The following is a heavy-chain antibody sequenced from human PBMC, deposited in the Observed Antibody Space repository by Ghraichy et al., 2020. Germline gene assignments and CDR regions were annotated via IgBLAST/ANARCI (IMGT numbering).Heavy chain of an antibody. V-gene: IGHV1-2*02. Sequence: ASVKVSCKASGYTFTGYYMHWVRQAPGQGLEWMGWINPNSGGTNYAQKFQGRVTMTRDTSISTAYMELSRLRSDDTAVYYCAADSSGSQRYSYYFDYWGQGTLVTVSS. D-gene: IGHD3-22*01. CDR3: AADSSGSQRYSYYFDY. J-gene: IGHJ4*02. CDR1: GYTFTGYY. CDR2: INPNSGGT.